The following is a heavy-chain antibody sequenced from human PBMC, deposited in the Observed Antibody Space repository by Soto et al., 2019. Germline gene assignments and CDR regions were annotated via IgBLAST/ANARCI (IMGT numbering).Heavy chain of an antibody. CDR1: GYTFTTYG. CDR2: ISGYNGNT. V-gene: IGHV1-18*04. D-gene: IGHD4-17*01. J-gene: IGHJ4*02. Sequence: ASVKVSCKASGYTFTTYGINWVRQAPGKGLEWMGWISGYNGNTNYAQKLQGRVTMTTDTSTSTAYMELRSLKSDDTAVYYCGRGDYGGNPDYWGQGTLVTVSS. CDR3: GRGDYGGNPDY.